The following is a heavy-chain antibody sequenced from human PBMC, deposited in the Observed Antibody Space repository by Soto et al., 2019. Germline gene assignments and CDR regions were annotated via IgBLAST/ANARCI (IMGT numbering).Heavy chain of an antibody. CDR3: ARMGIVLSLLLSNWFEP. D-gene: IGHD2-15*01. Sequence: QVQLQESGPGLVKPSQTLSLTCTVSGVSISSGGYYWSWIRQHPGKGLEWIGCNYYSGSTYYNPSLKSRVTISVDTSKNQFSLKLSSVTAADTAVYYCARMGIVLSLLLSNWFEPWGQGTLVTVSS. J-gene: IGHJ5*02. V-gene: IGHV4-31*03. CDR1: GVSISSGGYY. CDR2: NYYSGST.